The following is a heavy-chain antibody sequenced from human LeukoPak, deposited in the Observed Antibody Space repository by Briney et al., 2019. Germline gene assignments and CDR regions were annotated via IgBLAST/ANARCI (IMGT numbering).Heavy chain of an antibody. J-gene: IGHJ4*02. Sequence: GGSLRLSCAASGFTFSSYVMSWVRQASGKGLEWVSAISGSGGSTNYADSVKGRFTISRDNSKSTLYLQMNSLRAEDTAVYYCAKAWRKNQLLSNVDYWGQGTLVIVSS. V-gene: IGHV3-23*01. CDR1: GFTFSSYV. D-gene: IGHD2-2*01. CDR2: ISGSGGST. CDR3: AKAWRKNQLLSNVDY.